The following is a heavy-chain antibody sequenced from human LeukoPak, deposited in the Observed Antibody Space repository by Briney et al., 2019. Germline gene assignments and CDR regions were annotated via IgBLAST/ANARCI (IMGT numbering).Heavy chain of an antibody. V-gene: IGHV3-9*02. D-gene: IGHD1-14*01. CDR3: AKDPPGGAFDL. CDR1: GFTSDDYA. Sequence: GGSLRLSCAASGFTSDDYAMHWVRQAPGKGLEWVSGISWNSGNIGYADSVKGRFTISRDNAKNSLYLQMNSLRAEDTALYHCAKDPPGGAFDLWGQGTMVTVSS. J-gene: IGHJ3*01. CDR2: ISWNSGNI.